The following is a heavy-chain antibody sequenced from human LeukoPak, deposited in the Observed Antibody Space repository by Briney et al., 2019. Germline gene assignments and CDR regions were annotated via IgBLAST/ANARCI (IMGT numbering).Heavy chain of an antibody. CDR3: ARRQDSGYDFDF. CDR1: GYTFSNYW. J-gene: IGHJ4*02. V-gene: IGHV5-51*01. D-gene: IGHD5-12*01. Sequence: NRGESLKISCKGSGYTFSNYWIAWGRQTSGKGLEWMGIIYPGDSDTRYSPSFQGQVTLSADKSTNTAHLQWSSLKASDTAIYYCARRQDSGYDFDFWGQGTLVTVSS. CDR2: IYPGDSDT.